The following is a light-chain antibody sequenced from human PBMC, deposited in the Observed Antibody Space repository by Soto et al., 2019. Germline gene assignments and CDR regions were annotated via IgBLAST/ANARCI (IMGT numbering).Light chain of an antibody. V-gene: IGLV2-8*01. CDR1: ASDIGGYTF. CDR3: SAHGGTNPYV. Sequence: QSVLTQPPSASGSPGQSVAISCTGTASDIGGYTFVSWYQQDPGKAPKLLIYDVNKRPSGVPDRFSGSKSGNTASLTVSGLQAEDEADYYCSAHGGTNPYVFGTGTKVTVL. J-gene: IGLJ1*01. CDR2: DVN.